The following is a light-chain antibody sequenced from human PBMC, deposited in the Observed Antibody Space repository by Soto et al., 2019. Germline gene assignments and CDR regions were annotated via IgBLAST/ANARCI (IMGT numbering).Light chain of an antibody. CDR2: DIS. CDR3: RQSYYNPT. CDR1: QTISSW. J-gene: IGKJ1*01. V-gene: IGKV1-39*01. Sequence: DIQMTQSPSTLSGSVGDRVTITCRASQTISSWLAWYQQKPGKAPNLLIYDISTLQSGVPSRFSGSGSGTDFTLTISSLQHEDFATYYCRQSYYNPTFGQGTKVDI.